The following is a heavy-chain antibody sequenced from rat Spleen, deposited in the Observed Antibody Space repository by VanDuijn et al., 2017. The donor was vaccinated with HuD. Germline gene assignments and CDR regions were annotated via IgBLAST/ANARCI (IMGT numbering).Heavy chain of an antibody. CDR2: ISYSGVT. J-gene: IGHJ2*01. CDR3: ATLGLGYYFDY. Sequence: EVQLQESGPGLVKPSQSLSLTCSVTDYSITSNFWGWIRKFPGNKMEWMGYISYSGVTSYNPSLKGRVSITRDTSKNQFFLQLNSVTSEDTATYYCATLGLGYYFDYWGQGVVVTVSS. D-gene: IGHD4-6*01. V-gene: IGHV3-1*01. CDR1: DYSITSNF.